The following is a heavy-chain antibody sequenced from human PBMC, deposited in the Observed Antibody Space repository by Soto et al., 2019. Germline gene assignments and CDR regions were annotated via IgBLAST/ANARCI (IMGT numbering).Heavy chain of an antibody. V-gene: IGHV3-9*01. Sequence: GGSLRLSCAASGFTFDDYAMHWVRQAPGKGLEWVSGISWNSGSIGYADSVKGRFTISRDNAKNSLYLQMNSLRAEDTALYYCAKAAFYSSSSEDDYWGQGTLVTVSS. CDR3: AKAAFYSSSSEDDY. CDR1: GFTFDDYA. D-gene: IGHD6-6*01. J-gene: IGHJ4*02. CDR2: ISWNSGSI.